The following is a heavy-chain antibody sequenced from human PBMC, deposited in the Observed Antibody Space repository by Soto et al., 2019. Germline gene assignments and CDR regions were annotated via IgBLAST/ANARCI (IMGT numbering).Heavy chain of an antibody. D-gene: IGHD1-7*01. Sequence: QVQLVQSGAEVKKPGASVKVSCKASGYTFTSYDINWVRQATGQGLEWMGWMNPNSGNTGYAQKFQGRVTISVDTSKNQFSLKLSSVTAADTAVYYCARSGNPLELRHFYDYGMDVWGQGTTVTVSS. V-gene: IGHV1-8*01. CDR2: MNPNSGNT. CDR3: ARSGNPLELRHFYDYGMDV. J-gene: IGHJ6*02. CDR1: GYTFTSYD.